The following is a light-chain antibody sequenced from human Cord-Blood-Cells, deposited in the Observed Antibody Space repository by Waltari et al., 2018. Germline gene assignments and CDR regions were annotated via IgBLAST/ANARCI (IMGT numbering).Light chain of an antibody. CDR1: SSAVGGYTY. J-gene: IGLJ1*01. V-gene: IGLV2-14*01. CDR3: SSYTSSSTV. CDR2: EVS. Sequence: QSALPQPASVSGSPGQSITISCTGTSSAVGGYTYVSWYQQHPGKAPKLMIYEVSNRPSGVSNRFSGSKSGNTASLTISGLQAEDEADYYCSSYTSSSTVFGTGTKVTVL.